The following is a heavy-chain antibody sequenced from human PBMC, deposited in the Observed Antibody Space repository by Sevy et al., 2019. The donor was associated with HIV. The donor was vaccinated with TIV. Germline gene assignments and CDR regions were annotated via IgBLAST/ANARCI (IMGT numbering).Heavy chain of an antibody. D-gene: IGHD5-12*01. V-gene: IGHV1-46*01. J-gene: IGHJ4*02. CDR1: GYTFTSYS. CDR3: AIPGFSGYDGVDQ. CDR2: INPSGGST. Sequence: ASVKVSCKASGYTFTSYSIHWVRQAPGQGLEWMGIINPSGGSTTYAQMFQGRVTLTRDKSTSTVFLEPSSLRSDDTAVYYCAIPGFSGYDGVDQWGQRTLVTVSS.